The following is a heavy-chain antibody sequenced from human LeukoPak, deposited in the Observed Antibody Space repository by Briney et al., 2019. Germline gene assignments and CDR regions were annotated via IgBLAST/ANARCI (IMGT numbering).Heavy chain of an antibody. CDR3: ARSSGSNFDFDY. Sequence: GASVKVSCKASGYIFTGFYMHWVRQAPGQGLEWMGRINPNSGGTNSVQKFQGRVTMTRDTSINTAYMELDSLRSDDRAVYYCARSSGSNFDFDYWGQGTLVTVSS. CDR1: GYIFTGFY. CDR2: INPNSGGT. V-gene: IGHV1-2*06. J-gene: IGHJ4*02. D-gene: IGHD1-26*01.